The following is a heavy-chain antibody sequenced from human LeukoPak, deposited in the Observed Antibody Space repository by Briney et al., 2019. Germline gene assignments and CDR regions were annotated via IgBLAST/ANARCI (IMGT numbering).Heavy chain of an antibody. V-gene: IGHV1-69*13. CDR3: ARVYSSGWPLYYYGMDV. CDR2: IIPIFGTA. Sequence: SVKLSCTASGGTFSSYAISWVRQAPGQGLEWMGGIIPIFGTANYAQKFQGRVTITADESTSTAYMELSSLRSEDTAVYYCARVYSSGWPLYYYGMDVWGQGTTVTVSS. D-gene: IGHD6-19*01. CDR1: GGTFSSYA. J-gene: IGHJ6*02.